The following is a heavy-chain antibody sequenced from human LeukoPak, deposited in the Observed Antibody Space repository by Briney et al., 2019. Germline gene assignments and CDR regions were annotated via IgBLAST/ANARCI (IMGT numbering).Heavy chain of an antibody. CDR3: ARDYKRISLNRGYYYYMDV. D-gene: IGHD3-10*01. Sequence: ASVKVSCKASGYTFTTYDITWVRQAPGQGLEWMGWISAYNGNTNYAQKFQGRVTMTTDTSTSTAYMELRSLRAEDTAVYYCARDYKRISLNRGYYYYMDVWGKGTTVTVSS. CDR1: GYTFTTYD. J-gene: IGHJ6*03. V-gene: IGHV1-18*01. CDR2: ISAYNGNT.